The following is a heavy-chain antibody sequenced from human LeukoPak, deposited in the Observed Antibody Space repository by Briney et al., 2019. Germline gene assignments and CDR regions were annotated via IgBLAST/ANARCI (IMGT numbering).Heavy chain of an antibody. CDR1: GYTFIKYG. D-gene: IGHD1-26*01. CDR2: ISAYNGNT. V-gene: IGHV1-18*01. J-gene: IGHJ4*02. Sequence: AASVKVSCKASGYTFIKYGITWVRQAPGQGLEWMGWISAYNGNTNYAQKLQGRVTMTTDTSTSTAYMEVTSLRSDDTAVYYCARDYYSGSYYGENWGQGTLVTVSS. CDR3: ARDYYSGSYYGEN.